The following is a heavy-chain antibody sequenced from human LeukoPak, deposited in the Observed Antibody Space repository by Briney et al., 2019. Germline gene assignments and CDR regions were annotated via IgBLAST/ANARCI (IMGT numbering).Heavy chain of an antibody. Sequence: SETLSLTCAVYGGSISSSSYYWGWIRQPPGKGLEWIGSIYYSGSTYYNPSLKSRVTISVDTSKNQFSLKLSSVTAADTAVYYCARDCGYYGSGSGSYSWFDPWGQGTLVTVSS. CDR2: IYYSGST. CDR3: ARDCGYYGSGSGSYSWFDP. CDR1: GGSISSSSYY. J-gene: IGHJ5*02. V-gene: IGHV4-39*07. D-gene: IGHD3-10*01.